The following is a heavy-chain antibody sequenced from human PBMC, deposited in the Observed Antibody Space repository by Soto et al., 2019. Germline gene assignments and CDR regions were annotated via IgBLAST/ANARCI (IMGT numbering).Heavy chain of an antibody. CDR1: GGTFSSYA. CDR3: ARDQDSGIVINLLSYFGMDV. CDR2: IIPIFGTA. D-gene: IGHD3-16*02. J-gene: IGHJ6*02. V-gene: IGHV1-69*12. Sequence: QVQLVQSGAEVKKPGSSVKVSCKASGGTFSSYAISWVRQAPGQGLEWMGGIIPIFGTANYAQKFQGRVAITADESTSTAYMELSSLRSEDTAVYYGARDQDSGIVINLLSYFGMDVWGQGTTVTVSS.